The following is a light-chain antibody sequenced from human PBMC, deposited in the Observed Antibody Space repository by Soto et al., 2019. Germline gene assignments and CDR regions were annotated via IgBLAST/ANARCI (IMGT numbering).Light chain of an antibody. V-gene: IGKV1-5*03. CDR3: QQHNTYSRP. CDR1: QSISGW. Sequence: DIQMTQSPPTLSASVGDRVTITCRASQSISGWLAWYQQKPGKAPNLLIYQASTLESGVPSRFSGSGSGTEFTLTISSMQPDDFATYHCQQHNTYSRPFRQGTKVEIK. J-gene: IGKJ1*01. CDR2: QAS.